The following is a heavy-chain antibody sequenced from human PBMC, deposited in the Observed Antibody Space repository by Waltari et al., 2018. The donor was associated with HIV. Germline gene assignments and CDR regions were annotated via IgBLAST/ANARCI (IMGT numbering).Heavy chain of an antibody. CDR3: ARLGEDYGDYVGWWYFDL. J-gene: IGHJ2*01. CDR1: GGSISSSSYY. CDR2: IYYSGST. Sequence: QLQLQESGPGLVKPSETLSLTCTVSGGSISSSSYYWGWIRQPPGKGLEWIGSIYYSGSTYYNPSLKSRVTISVDTSKNQFSLKLSSVTAADTAVYYCARLGEDYGDYVGWWYFDLWGRGTLVTVSS. D-gene: IGHD4-17*01. V-gene: IGHV4-39*01.